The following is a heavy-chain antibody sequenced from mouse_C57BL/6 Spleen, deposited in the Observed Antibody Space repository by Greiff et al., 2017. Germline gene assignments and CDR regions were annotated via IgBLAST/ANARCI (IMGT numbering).Heavy chain of an antibody. CDR1: GFTFSDYY. D-gene: IGHD2-4*01. J-gene: IGHJ3*01. V-gene: IGHV5-16*01. Sequence: EVHLVESEGGLVQPGSSMKLSCTASGFTFSDYYMAWVRQVPEKGLEWVANINYDGSSTYYLDSLKSRFIISRDNAKNILYLQMSSLKSEDTATYYCARGSYYDYGGFAYWGQGTLVTVSA. CDR3: ARGSYYDYGGFAY. CDR2: INYDGSST.